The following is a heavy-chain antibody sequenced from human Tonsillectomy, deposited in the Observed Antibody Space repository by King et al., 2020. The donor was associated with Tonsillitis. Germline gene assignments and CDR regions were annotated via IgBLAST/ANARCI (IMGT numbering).Heavy chain of an antibody. D-gene: IGHD2-15*01. Sequence: VQLVESGGGLVQPGGSLRLSCAASGFTFSSYAINWVRQAPGKGLEWVSAISGGGGSTYYADSVKGRFTISRDNSKNTLYLRMNSLRAEDTAVYYCAKDYSLWLYYYYYGMDVWGQGTTVTVSS. V-gene: IGHV3-23*04. CDR1: GFTFSSYA. J-gene: IGHJ6*02. CDR2: ISGGGGST. CDR3: AKDYSLWLYYYYYGMDV.